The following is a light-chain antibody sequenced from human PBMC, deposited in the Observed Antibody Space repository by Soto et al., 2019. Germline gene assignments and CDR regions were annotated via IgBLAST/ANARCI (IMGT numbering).Light chain of an antibody. Sequence: IVLTQSTGTLALSPGERATLSCRASQSVTSNFLAWYQQKPGQAPRLLIYVASSRATGTPDRFSGSGSGTDFTLTISRLEPEDFAVYYCQQYGSSPYTFGQGTKLEIK. CDR2: VAS. V-gene: IGKV3-20*01. CDR3: QQYGSSPYT. J-gene: IGKJ2*01. CDR1: QSVTSNF.